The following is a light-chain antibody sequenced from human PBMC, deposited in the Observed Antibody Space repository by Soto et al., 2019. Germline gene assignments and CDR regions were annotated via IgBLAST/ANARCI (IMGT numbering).Light chain of an antibody. CDR3: SSYTSSSTLV. Sequence: QSALTQHASVSGSPGQSITISCTGTSSDVGGYNYVSWYQQHPGKVPKLMIFDVSDRPSGVSNRFSGSKSGNTASLTISGLQAEDEADYYCSSYTSSSTLVFGGGTKLTVL. V-gene: IGLV2-14*01. J-gene: IGLJ2*01. CDR2: DVS. CDR1: SSDVGGYNY.